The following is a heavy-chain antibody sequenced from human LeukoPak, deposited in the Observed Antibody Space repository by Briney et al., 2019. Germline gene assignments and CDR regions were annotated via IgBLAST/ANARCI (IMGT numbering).Heavy chain of an antibody. D-gene: IGHD3-22*01. J-gene: IGHJ5*02. CDR3: ARCPYDSSGYRMFDP. CDR1: GGTFSSYA. CDR2: IIPIFGTA. Sequence: GSSVKVPCKASGGTFSSYAISWVRQAPGQGLEWMGGIIPIFGTANYAQKFQGRVTITTDESTSTAYMELSSLRSEDTAVYYCARCPYDSSGYRMFDPWGQGTLVTVSS. V-gene: IGHV1-69*05.